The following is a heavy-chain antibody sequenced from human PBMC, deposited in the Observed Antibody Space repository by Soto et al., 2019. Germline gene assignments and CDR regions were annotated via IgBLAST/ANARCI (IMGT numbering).Heavy chain of an antibody. J-gene: IGHJ4*02. CDR2: ISSSSSYT. D-gene: IGHD3-10*01. CDR3: ARYLVRGEYYFDY. V-gene: IGHV3-11*06. CDR1: GFTFNDYY. Sequence: GGSLRLSCAASGFTFNDYYMSWIRQAPGKGLEWVSYISSSSSYTNYADSVKGRFTISRDNAKNSLYLQMNSLRAEDTAVFYCARYLVRGEYYFDYWGQGTLVTVSS.